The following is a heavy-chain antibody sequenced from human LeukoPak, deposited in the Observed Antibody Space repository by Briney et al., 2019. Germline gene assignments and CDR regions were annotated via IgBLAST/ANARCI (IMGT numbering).Heavy chain of an antibody. D-gene: IGHD3-3*01. J-gene: IGHJ4*02. CDR3: AKVDDFWSGYWGAGDY. CDR1: GFTFSSYG. V-gene: IGHV3-30*02. Sequence: GSLLLSCAASGFTFSSYGMHWVRQAPGKGLEWVAFIRYDGSNKYYADSVKGRFTISRDNSKNTLYLQMNSLRAEDTAVYYCAKVDDFWSGYWGAGDYWGQGTLVTVSS. CDR2: IRYDGSNK.